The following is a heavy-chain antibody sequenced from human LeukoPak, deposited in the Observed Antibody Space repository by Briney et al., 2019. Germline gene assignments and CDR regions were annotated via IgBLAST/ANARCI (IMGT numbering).Heavy chain of an antibody. D-gene: IGHD1-26*01. CDR3: AREASGGSYYDAFDI. Sequence: GRSLRLSCAASGFTFSSYAMHWVRQAPGKGLEWVAVISYDGSNKYYADSVKGRFTISRDNSKNTLYLQMNSLRAEDTAVYYCAREASGGSYYDAFDIWGQGTMVTVSS. CDR1: GFTFSSYA. J-gene: IGHJ3*02. V-gene: IGHV3-30-3*01. CDR2: ISYDGSNK.